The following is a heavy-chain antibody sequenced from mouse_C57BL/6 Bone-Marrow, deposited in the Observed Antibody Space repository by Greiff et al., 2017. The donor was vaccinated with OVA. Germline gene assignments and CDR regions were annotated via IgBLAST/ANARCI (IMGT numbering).Heavy chain of an antibody. J-gene: IGHJ3*01. CDR1: GFTFSSYA. CDR2: ISDGGSYT. V-gene: IGHV5-4*01. CDR3: ARVYDRAWFAY. D-gene: IGHD1-1*01. Sequence: EVQLVESGGGLVKPGASLKLSCAASGFTFSSYAMSWVRQTPEKRLEWVATISDGGSYTYYPDNVKGRSTISRDNAKSNLYLQMSHLKSEDTAMYCCARVYDRAWFAYWGQGTLVTVSA.